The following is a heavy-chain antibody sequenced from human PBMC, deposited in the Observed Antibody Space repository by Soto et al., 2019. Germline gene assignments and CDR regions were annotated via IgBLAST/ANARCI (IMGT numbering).Heavy chain of an antibody. V-gene: IGHV4-59*01. CDR2: IYYSGST. Sequence: SETLSLTYTVSGGSISSYYWSWIRQPPGKGLEWIGYIYYSGSTNYNPSLKSRVTISVDTSKNQFSLKLSSVTAADTAVYYCARNLDDYVWGSYRYTPPRYWGQGTLVTVSS. J-gene: IGHJ4*02. CDR3: ARNLDDYVWGSYRYTPPRY. D-gene: IGHD3-16*02. CDR1: GGSISSYY.